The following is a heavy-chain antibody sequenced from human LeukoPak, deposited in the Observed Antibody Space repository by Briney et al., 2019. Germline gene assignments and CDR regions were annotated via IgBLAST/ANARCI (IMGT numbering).Heavy chain of an antibody. CDR2: ISWNSGSI. Sequence: GGSLRLSCAASGFTFDDYAMHWVRQAPGKGLEWVSGISWNSGSIGYADSVKGRFTISRDNAKNSLYLQMNSLRAEDTALYYCAKDRGIAAAGRFAPWGQGTLVTVSS. CDR1: GFTFDDYA. CDR3: AKDRGIAAAGRFAP. J-gene: IGHJ5*02. D-gene: IGHD6-13*01. V-gene: IGHV3-9*01.